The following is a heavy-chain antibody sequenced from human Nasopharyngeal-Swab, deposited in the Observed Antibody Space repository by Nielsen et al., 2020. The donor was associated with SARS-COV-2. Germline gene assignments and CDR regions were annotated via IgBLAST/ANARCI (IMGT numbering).Heavy chain of an antibody. CDR3: ATIVLSGKGAYYYYMDV. J-gene: IGHJ6*03. V-gene: IGHV1-24*01. D-gene: IGHD3-10*01. CDR2: FDPEDGET. Sequence: WVRQAPGQGLEWMGGFDPEDGETIYAQKFQGRVTMTEDTSSDTAYMELSSLRSEDTAVYYFATIVLSGKGAYYYYMDVWGKGTTVTVSS.